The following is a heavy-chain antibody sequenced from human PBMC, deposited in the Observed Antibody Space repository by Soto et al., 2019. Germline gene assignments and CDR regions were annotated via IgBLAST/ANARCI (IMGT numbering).Heavy chain of an antibody. CDR1: GFTFSSYG. Sequence: GGSLRLSCAASGFTFSSYGMHWVRQAPGKGLEWVAVISYDGSNKYYADSVKGRFTISRDNSKNTLYLQMNSLRAEDTAVYYCAKARAFDIWGQGTIVTVSS. J-gene: IGHJ3*02. V-gene: IGHV3-30*18. CDR3: AKARAFDI. CDR2: ISYDGSNK.